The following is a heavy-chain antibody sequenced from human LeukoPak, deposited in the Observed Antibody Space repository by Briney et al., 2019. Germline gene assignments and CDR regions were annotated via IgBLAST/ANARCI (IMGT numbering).Heavy chain of an antibody. D-gene: IGHD1-20*01. CDR2: IYYTGTA. V-gene: IGHV4-39*07. J-gene: IGHJ5*02. CDR1: GLSIRSSSWY. Sequence: SETLSLTCTVSGLSIRSSSWYWGWIRQPPGKGLEWIASIYYTGTAHYNPSLKSRVTISVDTSKNQFSLRLRSVTAADTAVYYCATDLGNYNWNYGWFDPWGQGTLASVSS. CDR3: ATDLGNYNWNYGWFDP.